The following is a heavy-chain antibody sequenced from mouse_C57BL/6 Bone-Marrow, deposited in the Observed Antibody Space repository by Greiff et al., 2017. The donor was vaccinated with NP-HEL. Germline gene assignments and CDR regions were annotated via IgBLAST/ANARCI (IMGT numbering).Heavy chain of an antibody. CDR2: ISSGGSYT. V-gene: IGHV5-6*01. Sequence: EVMLVESGGDLVKPGGYLKLSCAASGFTFSSYGMSWVRQTPDKRLEWVATISSGGSYTYYPDSVKGRFTISRDNAKNTLYLQMSSLKSEDTAMYYCARYPFAYWGQGTLVTVSA. CDR3: ARYPFAY. J-gene: IGHJ3*01. CDR1: GFTFSSYG.